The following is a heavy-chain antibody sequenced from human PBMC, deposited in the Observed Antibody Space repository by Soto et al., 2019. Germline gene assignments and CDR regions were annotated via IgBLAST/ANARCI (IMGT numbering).Heavy chain of an antibody. J-gene: IGHJ4*02. Sequence: QIQLLQSGAEVKKPGASVKVTCKASGYTFRNFGISWVRQAPGQGLEWMGWISAYNANANYAQKFQGRLTMTADTTPNTAQMELRRLRSDDTAVYYCARENSYFDYWGQGTLVTVSS. V-gene: IGHV1-18*01. CDR2: ISAYNANA. CDR1: GYTFRNFG. CDR3: ARENSYFDY.